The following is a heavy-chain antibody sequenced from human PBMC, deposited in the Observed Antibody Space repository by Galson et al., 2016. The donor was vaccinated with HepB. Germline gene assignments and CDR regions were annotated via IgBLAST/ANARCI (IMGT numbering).Heavy chain of an antibody. J-gene: IGHJ6*04. CDR2: ISSSSSTI. V-gene: IGHV3-48*01. D-gene: IGHD3-3*01. Sequence: SLRLSCAASGFTFSSYSMNWVRQAPGKGLEWVSYISSSSSTIYYADSVKGRFTISRDNAKNSLYLQMNSLRAEDTAVYYCARDQYDFWSGYYTRGGYYGMDVWGKGTTVTVSS. CDR1: GFTFSSYS. CDR3: ARDQYDFWSGYYTRGGYYGMDV.